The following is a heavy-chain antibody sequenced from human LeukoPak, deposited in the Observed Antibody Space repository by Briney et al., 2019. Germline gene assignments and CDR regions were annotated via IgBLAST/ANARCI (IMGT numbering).Heavy chain of an antibody. CDR1: GFTFSNAW. V-gene: IGHV3-15*01. J-gene: IGHJ4*02. CDR2: IKSKTDGGTT. D-gene: IGHD6-19*01. Sequence: GGSLRLPCAASGFTFSNAWMSWARQAPGKGLEWVGRIKSKTDGGTTDYAAPVKGRFTISRDDSKNTLYLQMNSLKTEDTAVYYCTTGIAVAGTNFDYWGQGTLVTVSS. CDR3: TTGIAVAGTNFDY.